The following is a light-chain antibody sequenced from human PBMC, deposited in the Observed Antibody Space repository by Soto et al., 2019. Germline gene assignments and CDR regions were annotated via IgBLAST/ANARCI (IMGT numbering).Light chain of an antibody. CDR1: RSNIGSSN. Sequence: QSVLTQPPSASGTPGQRVTISCSGSRSNIGSSNVYWYQQLPGTAPKLLIYKNSQRPSWVSDRFSGSKSGTSASLAISGLRSEDDADYYCAAWDDSLSAAVFGGGTQLTVL. CDR2: KNS. V-gene: IGLV1-47*01. CDR3: AAWDDSLSAAV. J-gene: IGLJ7*01.